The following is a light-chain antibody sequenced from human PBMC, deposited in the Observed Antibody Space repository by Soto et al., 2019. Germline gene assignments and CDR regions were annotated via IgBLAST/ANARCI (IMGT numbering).Light chain of an antibody. CDR1: QSISIY. CDR3: QQTYSTPRT. V-gene: IGKV1-39*01. Sequence: DIQMTQSASSLSASVGDRVTITCRASQSISIYLNWYQQKPGKAPKFLIYAASSLQSGVPSRFSGSGSGRDFTLTISSLEPEDFATYYCQQTYSTPRTFGGGTEVEIK. J-gene: IGKJ4*01. CDR2: AAS.